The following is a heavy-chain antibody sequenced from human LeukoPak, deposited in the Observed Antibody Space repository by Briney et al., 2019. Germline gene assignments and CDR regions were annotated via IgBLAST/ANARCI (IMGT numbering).Heavy chain of an antibody. V-gene: IGHV3-64*04. Sequence: GGSLRLSCSASGFTFSSYAMHWVRQAPGKGLEYVSAISSNGGTTYYADSVKGRFTISRDNAKNTLYLQMNSLRAEDTAVYYCARNLVPTAMNCWFDPWGQGTLVTVSS. CDR2: ISSNGGTT. CDR3: ARNLVPTAMNCWFDP. CDR1: GFTFSSYA. D-gene: IGHD2-2*01. J-gene: IGHJ5*02.